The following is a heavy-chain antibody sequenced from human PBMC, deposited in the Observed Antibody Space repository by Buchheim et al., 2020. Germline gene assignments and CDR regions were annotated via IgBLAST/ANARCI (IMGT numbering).Heavy chain of an antibody. D-gene: IGHD3-10*01. J-gene: IGHJ6*02. V-gene: IGHV1-69*06. Sequence: QVQLVQSGAEVKKPVSSVKVSCKASGGTFSNNAISWVRQAPGQGLEWMGVVIPISGTPNYAQKFQGRVTISADKSTSTAYMELRSLKSEDTAVYYCARGGASYYSSSPEVWGQGTT. CDR1: GGTFSNNA. CDR3: ARGGASYYSSSPEV. CDR2: VIPISGTP.